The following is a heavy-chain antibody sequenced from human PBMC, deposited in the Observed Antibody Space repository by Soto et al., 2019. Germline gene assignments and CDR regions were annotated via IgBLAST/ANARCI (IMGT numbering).Heavy chain of an antibody. CDR3: ARAPLWVRSGLNNYYYGMDV. CDR1: GFTFSSYD. Sequence: GGSLRLSCAASGFTFSSYDMHWVRQATGKGLEWVSAIGTAGDTYYPGSVKGRFTISRENAKNSLYLQMNSLRAEDTAVYYCARAPLWVRSGLNNYYYGMDVWGQGTTVTVSS. V-gene: IGHV3-13*01. CDR2: IGTAGDT. J-gene: IGHJ6*02. D-gene: IGHD3-3*01.